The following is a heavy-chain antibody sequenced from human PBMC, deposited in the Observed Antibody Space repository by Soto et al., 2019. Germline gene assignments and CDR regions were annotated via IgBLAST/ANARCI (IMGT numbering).Heavy chain of an antibody. CDR2: IYYSGST. J-gene: IGHJ3*02. CDR3: ARDRQLYYDFWSGYYLDAFDI. D-gene: IGHD3-3*01. CDR1: GYAINSGYY. V-gene: IGHV4-38-2*02. Sequence: SETLSLTCGVSGYAINSGYYWGWIRQSPGKGLEWIGYIYYSGSTYYNPSLKSRVTISVDTSKNQFSLKLSSVTAADTAVYYCARDRQLYYDFWSGYYLDAFDIWGQGTMVTVSS.